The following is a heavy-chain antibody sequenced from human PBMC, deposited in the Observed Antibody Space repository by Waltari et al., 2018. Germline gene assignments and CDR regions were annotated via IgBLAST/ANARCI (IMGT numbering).Heavy chain of an antibody. V-gene: IGHV3-23*01. CDR3: ATDRNEYIRSIDY. D-gene: IGHD3-3*01. CDR1: GFTFSDYA. Sequence: EVQLLESGGGLVQPGGSLRLSCAASGFTFSDYAMTWGRQAPGKGLEWVSLISGSGATTYYADSVKGRFTISRDNSKDTLFLKMNSLRAEDTAVYYCATDRNEYIRSIDYWGQGTLVTVSS. J-gene: IGHJ4*02. CDR2: ISGSGATT.